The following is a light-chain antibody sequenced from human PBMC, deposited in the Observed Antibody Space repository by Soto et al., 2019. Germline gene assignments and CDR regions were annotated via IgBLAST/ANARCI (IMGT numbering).Light chain of an antibody. Sequence: EIVLTQSPGTLSLSPGERATLSCRASQSVSSSYLAWYQQKPGQAPRLLIYGASSRATGIPDRFSGSWSGTDFTLTISRLEPEDFEVYYCQQYGSSLLFTFGPGTKVDIK. V-gene: IGKV3-20*01. CDR3: QQYGSSLLFT. CDR2: GAS. J-gene: IGKJ3*01. CDR1: QSVSSSY.